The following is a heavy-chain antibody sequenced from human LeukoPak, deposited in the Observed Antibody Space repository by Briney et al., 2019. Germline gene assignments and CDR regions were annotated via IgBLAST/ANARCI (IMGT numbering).Heavy chain of an antibody. J-gene: IGHJ6*02. Sequence: GGSLRLSCAASGFTVRSNYMSWVRQAPGKGLEWVSVIYSGGSTYYADSVKGRFTISRDNSKNTLYLQMNSLRAEDTAVYYCARVPNYDFWSGYYGMDVWGQGTTVTVSS. V-gene: IGHV3-66*01. CDR1: GFTVRSNY. D-gene: IGHD3-3*01. CDR3: ARVPNYDFWSGYYGMDV. CDR2: IYSGGST.